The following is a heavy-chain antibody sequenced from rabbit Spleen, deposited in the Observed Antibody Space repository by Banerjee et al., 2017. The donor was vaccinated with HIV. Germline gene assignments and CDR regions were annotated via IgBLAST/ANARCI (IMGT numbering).Heavy chain of an antibody. V-gene: IGHV1S45*01. J-gene: IGHJ4*01. Sequence: QEQLKETGGGLVQPGASLTLTCTASGFSFSTDYYMCWVRQAPGKGLECIACIYGEVIGSTYYATWAKGRFTISKTSSTTVTLQMTSLTAADTATYFCARDAGTYDYIDVYFNLWGPGTLVTVS. CDR2: IYGEVIGST. CDR3: ARDAGTYDYIDVYFNL. CDR1: GFSFSTDYY. D-gene: IGHD4-2*01.